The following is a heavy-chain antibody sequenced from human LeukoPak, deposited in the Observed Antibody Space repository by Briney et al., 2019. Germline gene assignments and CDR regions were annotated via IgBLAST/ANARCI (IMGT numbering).Heavy chain of an antibody. CDR1: GFTFSSYA. V-gene: IGHV3-23*01. CDR3: AKGSTDSSSGFDS. CDR2: ISAGGVNT. D-gene: IGHD6-13*01. J-gene: IGHJ4*02. Sequence: PGGSLRLSCAASGFTFSSYAMSWVRQAPGKGLEWVSSISAGGVNTYYADSVKGRFTISRDNSKNTLYLQMNSPRAEDTAVYYCAKGSTDSSSGFDSWGQGTLVTVSS.